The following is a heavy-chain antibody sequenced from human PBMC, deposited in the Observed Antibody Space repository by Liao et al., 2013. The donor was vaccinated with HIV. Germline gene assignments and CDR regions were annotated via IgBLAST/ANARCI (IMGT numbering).Heavy chain of an antibody. CDR1: GGSFSGYY. Sequence: QVQLQQWGAGLLKPSETLSLTCAVYGGSFSGYYWSWIRQPAGKGLEWIGRIYTGMSTTGTTNYNPSLKSRVSISADTSSNHVSLKLTSVTAADTAVYYCARVQWXPAPNWYSDLWAVAPWSLSPQ. CDR2: IYTGMSTTGTT. J-gene: IGHJ2*01. D-gene: IGHD1-26*01. V-gene: IGHV4-59*10. CDR3: ARVQWXPAPNWYSDL.